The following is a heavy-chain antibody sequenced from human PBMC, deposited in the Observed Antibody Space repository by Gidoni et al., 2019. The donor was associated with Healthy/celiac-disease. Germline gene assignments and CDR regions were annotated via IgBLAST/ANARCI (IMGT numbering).Heavy chain of an antibody. Sequence: QLQLQESGSGLVKPSQTLSLTCAVSGGSIRSGGYSRSWIRQPPGKGLEWIGYIYHSGSTYYNPSLKSRVTISVDRSKNQFSLKLRSVTAADTAVYYCARDGGGNDYGMDVWGQGTTVTVSS. V-gene: IGHV4-30-2*01. J-gene: IGHJ6*02. CDR1: GGSIRSGGYS. D-gene: IGHD2-15*01. CDR2: IYHSGST. CDR3: ARDGGGNDYGMDV.